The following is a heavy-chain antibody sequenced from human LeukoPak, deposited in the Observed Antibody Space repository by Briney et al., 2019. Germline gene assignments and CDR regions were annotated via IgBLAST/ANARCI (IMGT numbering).Heavy chain of an antibody. CDR3: TTEGIQLWDYYFDY. CDR1: GFTFSNAW. J-gene: IGHJ4*02. CDR2: IKSKTDGGTT. Sequence: GGSLRLSCAASGFTFSNAWMSCVRQAPGKGVECVGRIKSKTDGGTTDYAAPVKGRFNISRDDSKNTLYLQMNSLKTEDTAVYYCTTEGIQLWDYYFDYWGQGTLVTVSS. D-gene: IGHD5-18*01. V-gene: IGHV3-15*01.